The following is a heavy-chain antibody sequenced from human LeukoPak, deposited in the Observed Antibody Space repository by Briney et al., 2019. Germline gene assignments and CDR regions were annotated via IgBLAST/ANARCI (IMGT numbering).Heavy chain of an antibody. V-gene: IGHV3-49*04. D-gene: IGHD6-19*01. CDR3: TIGCGWYVFDY. CDR2: IRSKAYGGTT. CDR1: GFTFGDYA. Sequence: GGSLRLSCTASGFTFGDYAMSWVRQAPGKGLEWVGFIRSKAYGGTTEYAASVKGRFTISRDDSNSIACLQLNSLKTEDTAVYYGTIGCGWYVFDYWGQGTLVTVSS. J-gene: IGHJ4*02.